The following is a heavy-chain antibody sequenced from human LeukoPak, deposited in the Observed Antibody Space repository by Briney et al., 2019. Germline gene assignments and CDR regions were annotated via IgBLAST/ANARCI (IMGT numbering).Heavy chain of an antibody. D-gene: IGHD2-2*02. CDR1: GGSFSGYY. CDR2: INHSGGT. Sequence: PSETLSLTCAVYGGSFSGYYWSWIRQPPGKGLEWIGEINHSGGTNYNPSLESRVTISVDTSKNQFSLKLSSVTAADTAVYYCASRDIVVVPAAIRTPHFDYWGQGTLVTVSS. V-gene: IGHV4-34*01. J-gene: IGHJ4*02. CDR3: ASRDIVVVPAAIRTPHFDY.